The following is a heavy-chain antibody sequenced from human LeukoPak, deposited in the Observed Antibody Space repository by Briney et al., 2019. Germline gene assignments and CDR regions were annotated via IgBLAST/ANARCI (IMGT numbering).Heavy chain of an antibody. CDR2: IYSRGST. Sequence: SQTLCLTCTVSGGSISSGNYYLNWIRQPAGKGLEWIGRIYSRGSTNYNSSLKSRVTISIDTSKNQFSLKLTSVTAEDTAVYYCARGMEVSYYDYFDYWGQGTLVTVSS. V-gene: IGHV4-61*02. J-gene: IGHJ4*02. D-gene: IGHD1-26*01. CDR3: ARGMEVSYYDYFDY. CDR1: GGSISSGNYY.